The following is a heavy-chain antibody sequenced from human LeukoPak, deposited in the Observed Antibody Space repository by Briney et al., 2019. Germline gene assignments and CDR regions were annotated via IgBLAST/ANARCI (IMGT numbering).Heavy chain of an antibody. CDR3: AKRGAIAVAGTYFDY. Sequence: GGSLRLSCAASGFTFSSYAISWVRQAPGKGLEWVSAISGSGGSTYYADSVKGRFTISRDNPKNTLYLQMNSLRAEDTAVYYCAKRGAIAVAGTYFDYWGQGTLVTVSS. J-gene: IGHJ4*02. V-gene: IGHV3-23*01. D-gene: IGHD6-19*01. CDR1: GFTFSSYA. CDR2: ISGSGGST.